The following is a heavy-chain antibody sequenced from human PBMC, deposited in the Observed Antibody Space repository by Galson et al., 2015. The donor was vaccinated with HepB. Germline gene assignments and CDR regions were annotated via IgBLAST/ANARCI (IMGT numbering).Heavy chain of an antibody. CDR1: GYTLTELS. Sequence: SVKVSCKVSGYTLTELSMHWVRQAPGKGLEWMGGFDPEDGETIYAQKFQGRVTMTEDTSTDTAYMELSSLRSEDTAVYYCATRDIVVVPAANWYFDLWGRGTLVTVSS. D-gene: IGHD2-2*01. J-gene: IGHJ2*01. CDR3: ATRDIVVVPAANWYFDL. CDR2: FDPEDGET. V-gene: IGHV1-24*01.